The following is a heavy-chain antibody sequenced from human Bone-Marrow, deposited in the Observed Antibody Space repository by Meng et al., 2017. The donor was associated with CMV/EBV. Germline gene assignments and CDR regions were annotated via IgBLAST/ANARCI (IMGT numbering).Heavy chain of an antibody. D-gene: IGHD1-7*01. CDR2: ISYDGSNK. V-gene: IGHV3-30-3*01. J-gene: IGHJ6*01. Sequence: GESLKISCAASGFTFSSYTMHWVRQAPGKGLEWVAVISYDGSNKYYADSVKGRFTISRDNSKNTLYLQMNSLRAEDTAVYYCARDRGVDWNYGYYYYYGMDVWGQGTTVTGYS. CDR1: GFTFSSYT. CDR3: ARDRGVDWNYGYYYYYGMDV.